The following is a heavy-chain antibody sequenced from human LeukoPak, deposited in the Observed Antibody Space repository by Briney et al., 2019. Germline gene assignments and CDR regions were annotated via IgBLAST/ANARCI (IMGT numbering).Heavy chain of an antibody. Sequence: GGSLRLSCAASGITLSNYGMSWVRQAPGKGLEWVAGISDSGGSTNYADSVKGRFTISRDNPKNTLYLQMNSLRVEDTAVYFCAKRGVVIRVILVGFHKEAYYFDSWGQGARVTVSS. J-gene: IGHJ4*02. CDR1: GITLSNYG. V-gene: IGHV3-23*01. CDR3: AKRGVVIRVILVGFHKEAYYFDS. CDR2: ISDSGGST. D-gene: IGHD3-22*01.